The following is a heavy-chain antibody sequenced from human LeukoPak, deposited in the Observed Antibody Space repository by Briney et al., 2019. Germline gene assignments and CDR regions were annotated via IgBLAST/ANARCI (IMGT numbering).Heavy chain of an antibody. V-gene: IGHV3-66*02. CDR3: ARGHSGGYPPYFDY. CDR2: IYSGGST. D-gene: IGHD1-26*01. CDR1: GFTGSSNY. Sequence: PGGSLRLSCAASGFTGSSNYMSWVRQAPGKGLEWVSVIYSGGSTYYADSVKGRFTISRDNSKNTLYLQMNSLRAEVTAVYYCARGHSGGYPPYFDYWGQGTLVTVSS. J-gene: IGHJ4*02.